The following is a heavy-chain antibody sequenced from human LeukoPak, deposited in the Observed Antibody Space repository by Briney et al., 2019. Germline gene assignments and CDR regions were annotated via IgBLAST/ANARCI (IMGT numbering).Heavy chain of an antibody. CDR2: IWYDGSNK. CDR3: AREGGIYSYGYDPLDY. D-gene: IGHD5-18*01. J-gene: IGHJ4*02. Sequence: RRSLRLSSASSGFTLGRYVIHWVRQAPSKGLEWVAVIWYDGSNKYYADSVKGRFTISRDNSKNTLYLQMNSLRAEDTAVYYCAREGGIYSYGYDPLDYWGQGTLVTVSS. CDR1: GFTLGRYV. V-gene: IGHV3-33*01.